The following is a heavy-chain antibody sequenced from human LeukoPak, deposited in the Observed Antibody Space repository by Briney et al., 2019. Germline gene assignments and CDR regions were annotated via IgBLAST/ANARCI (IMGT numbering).Heavy chain of an antibody. D-gene: IGHD3-10*01. J-gene: IGHJ5*02. Sequence: ASVTVSCKASGDTFSSYAISWVRQAPGQGLEWMGGIIPIFGTANYAQKFQGRVTITADKSTSTAYMELSSLRSEDTAVYYCARAITMVRGVIHWFDPWGQGTLVTVSS. CDR3: ARAITMVRGVIHWFDP. CDR1: GDTFSSYA. V-gene: IGHV1-69*06. CDR2: IIPIFGTA.